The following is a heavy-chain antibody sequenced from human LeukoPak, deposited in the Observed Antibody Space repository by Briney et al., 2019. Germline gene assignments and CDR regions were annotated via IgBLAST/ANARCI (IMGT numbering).Heavy chain of an antibody. CDR3: ASGPVAAFDY. Sequence: PSETLSLTCAVYGGSFSGYYWSWIRQPPGKGLEWIGEINHSGSTNYNPSLKSRVTTSVDTSKNQFSLKLSSVTAADTAVYYCASGPVAAFDYWGQGTLVTVSS. CDR2: INHSGST. CDR1: GGSFSGYY. V-gene: IGHV4-34*01. J-gene: IGHJ4*02. D-gene: IGHD6-19*01.